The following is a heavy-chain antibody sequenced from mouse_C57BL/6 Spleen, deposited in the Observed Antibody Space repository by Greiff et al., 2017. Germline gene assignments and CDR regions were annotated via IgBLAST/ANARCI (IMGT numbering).Heavy chain of an antibody. CDR3: ARENYYGSSYDAMDY. CDR2: INPNNGGT. V-gene: IGHV1-26*01. J-gene: IGHJ4*01. Sequence: VQLQQPGPELVKPGASVKISCKAPGYTSTDYYMNWVKQSHGKSLEWIGDINPNNGGTSYNQKFKGKATLTVDKSSSTAYMELRSLTSEDSAVYYCARENYYGSSYDAMDYWGQGTSVTVSS. D-gene: IGHD1-1*01. CDR1: GYTSTDYY.